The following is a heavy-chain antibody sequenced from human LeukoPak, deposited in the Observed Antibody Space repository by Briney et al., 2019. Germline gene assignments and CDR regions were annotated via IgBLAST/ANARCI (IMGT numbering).Heavy chain of an antibody. D-gene: IGHD6-19*01. CDR3: ARDRDSSGWYDAFDI. J-gene: IGHJ3*02. CDR1: GYTFTSYG. V-gene: IGHV1-18*01. Sequence: ASVKVSCKASGYTFTSYGISWVRQAPGQGLEWMGWISAYNGNTNYAQKLQGRVTMTADTSTSTAHMELRSLRSDDTAVYYCARDRDSSGWYDAFDIWGQGTMVTVSS. CDR2: ISAYNGNT.